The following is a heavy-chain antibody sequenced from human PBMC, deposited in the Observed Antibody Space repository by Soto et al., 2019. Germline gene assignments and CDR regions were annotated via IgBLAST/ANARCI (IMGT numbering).Heavy chain of an antibody. J-gene: IGHJ4*02. CDR1: GFTFSSYW. CDR2: IKEDGSEK. CDR3: VRWVDDGDYGDY. V-gene: IGHV3-7*01. Sequence: EVQLVESGGGLVQPGGSLRLSCAGSGFTFSSYWMTWVRQAPGKGLEWVANIKEDGSEKNYVDSVKGRFTVSRDKLKSSLYLQMNILRVEDTAVYYCVRWVDDGDYGDYWGQGTQVTVSS. D-gene: IGHD4-17*01.